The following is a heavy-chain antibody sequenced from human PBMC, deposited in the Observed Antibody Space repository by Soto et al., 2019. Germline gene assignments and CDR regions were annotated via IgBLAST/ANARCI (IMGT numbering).Heavy chain of an antibody. D-gene: IGHD2-21*01. CDR1: GGSLSPNY. J-gene: IGHJ5*02. CDR2: IYYVGTT. V-gene: IGHV4-59*08. Sequence: QVLLQESGPGLVKASETLSLTCTVSGGSLSPNYWSWFRQSPGKGLEWIGYIYYVGTTSYNPSLRSRLTISLATSRSQISLRLSSVTAADTAVYYCARLGAYYQSLDPWGPGILVTVSS. CDR3: ARLGAYYQSLDP.